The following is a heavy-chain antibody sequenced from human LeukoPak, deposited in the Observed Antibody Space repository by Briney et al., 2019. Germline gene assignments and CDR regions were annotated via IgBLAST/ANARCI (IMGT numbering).Heavy chain of an antibody. CDR2: IYYSGST. CDR3: ARGYCSGGSCYSYYYYSYMDV. D-gene: IGHD2-15*01. CDR1: GGSISSSSYY. Sequence: SETLFLTCTVSGGSISSSSYYWGWIRQPPGKGLEWIGSIYYSGSTYYNPSLKSRLTISVDTSKKQFSLKLSSVTAADTAVYYCARGYCSGGSCYSYYYYSYMDVWGKGTTVTVSS. J-gene: IGHJ6*03. V-gene: IGHV4-39*07.